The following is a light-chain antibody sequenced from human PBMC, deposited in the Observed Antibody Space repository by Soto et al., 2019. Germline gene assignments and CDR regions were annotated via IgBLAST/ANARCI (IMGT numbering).Light chain of an antibody. CDR2: GAS. CDR1: QSVTSY. J-gene: IGKJ1*01. CDR3: QQRGNWPPWT. V-gene: IGKV3-11*01. Sequence: EIVLTQSPATLSLSPGERATLSCRASQSVTSYLAWYQQKPGQAPRLLIYGASNRAPGIPARFSGSGSGTDFTLTISSLEPEDFAVYYCQQRGNWPPWTFGQGTKVEIK.